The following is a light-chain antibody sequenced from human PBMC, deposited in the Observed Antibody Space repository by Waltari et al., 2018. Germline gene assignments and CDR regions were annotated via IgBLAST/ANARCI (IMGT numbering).Light chain of an antibody. CDR3: QPSYSTPPT. V-gene: IGKV1-39*01. CDR2: AAS. Sequence: DIQMTQSPSSLSASVVDRVTITCRASQSISSHLIWYQQKPGKAPKLLIYAASSLQSGVPSRFRVRGSGTDFTYTISSLQPEDCATYYCQPSYSTPPTFGQGTKLAIK. J-gene: IGKJ2*01. CDR1: QSISSH.